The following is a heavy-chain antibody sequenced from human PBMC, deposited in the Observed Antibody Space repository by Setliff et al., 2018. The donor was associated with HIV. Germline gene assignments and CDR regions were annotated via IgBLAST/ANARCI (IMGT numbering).Heavy chain of an antibody. J-gene: IGHJ6*03. CDR2: ISWSSGGV. D-gene: IGHD1-26*01. Sequence: GGSLRLSCAASGFRFGHYVMHWVRQPPGKGLEWVSGISWSSGGVGYADSVKGRSTVSRDNAKNSLYLQMNSLRAEDMALYYCAKGAGGGTYVSDYYMDVWGKGTTVTVSS. CDR3: AKGAGGGTYVSDYYMDV. V-gene: IGHV3-9*03. CDR1: GFRFGHYV.